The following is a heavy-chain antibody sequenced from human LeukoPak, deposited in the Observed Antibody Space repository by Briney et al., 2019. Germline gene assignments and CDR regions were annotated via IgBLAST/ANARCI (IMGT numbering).Heavy chain of an antibody. CDR2: IYYSGST. CDR1: GGSISSSSYY. J-gene: IGHJ4*02. CDR3: ARRELVGSLGY. D-gene: IGHD1-26*01. V-gene: IGHV4-39*01. Sequence: SETLSLTCTVSGGSISSSSYYWGWIRQPPGKGLEWIGSIYYSGSTYYNPSLKSRVTISVDTSKNQFSLQLSSVTAADTAVYYCARRELVGSLGYWGQGTLVTVSS.